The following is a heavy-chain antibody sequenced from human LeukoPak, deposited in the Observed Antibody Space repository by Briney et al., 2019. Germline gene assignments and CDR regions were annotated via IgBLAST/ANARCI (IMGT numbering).Heavy chain of an antibody. D-gene: IGHD2-21*01. Sequence: PGGSLRLSCAASGFTFSSYAMSWVRQAPGKGLEWVSAISGSGGSTYYADSVKGRFTISRDNSKNTLYLQMNSLRAEDTAVYYCAKFLPTHIVVSNSYLDYWGQGTLVTVSS. J-gene: IGHJ4*02. V-gene: IGHV3-23*01. CDR1: GFTFSSYA. CDR3: AKFLPTHIVVSNSYLDY. CDR2: ISGSGGST.